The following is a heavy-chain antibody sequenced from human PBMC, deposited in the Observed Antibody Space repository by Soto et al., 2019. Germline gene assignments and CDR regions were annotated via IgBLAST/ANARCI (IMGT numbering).Heavy chain of an antibody. Sequence: SETLSLTCTVSGGSIISYYWSWIRQPPGKGLEWIGYIYYSGSTDYDPSLKSRVTISVDTSKNQFSLKLSSVTAADTAVYYCARRWGTYFDFWGQGTLVTVS. V-gene: IGHV4-59*01. CDR2: IYYSGST. J-gene: IGHJ4*02. CDR3: ARRWGTYFDF. CDR1: GGSIISYY. D-gene: IGHD7-27*01.